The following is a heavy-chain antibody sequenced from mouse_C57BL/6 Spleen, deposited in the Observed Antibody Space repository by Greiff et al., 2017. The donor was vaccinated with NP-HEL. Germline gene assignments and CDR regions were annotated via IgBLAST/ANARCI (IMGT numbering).Heavy chain of an antibody. D-gene: IGHD2-4*01. J-gene: IGHJ3*01. CDR3: ARRDYDRSGFAY. CDR1: GYTFTIYW. Sequence: VKLQQPGAELVMPGASVKLSCKASGYTFTIYWMHWVKQRPGQGLEWIGEIDPSDSYTNYNQKFKGKSTLTVDKSSSTAYMQLSSLTSEDSAVYYCARRDYDRSGFAYWGQGTLVTVSA. CDR2: IDPSDSYT. V-gene: IGHV1-69*01.